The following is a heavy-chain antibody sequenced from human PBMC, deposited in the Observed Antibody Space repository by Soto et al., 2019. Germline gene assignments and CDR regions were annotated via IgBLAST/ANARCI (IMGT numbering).Heavy chain of an antibody. Sequence: GDSLKISCNGSGYSFTSYWIGCVRQMPGKDLEWMGIIYPGDSDTRYSPSFQGQVTISADKSISTAYLQWSSLKASDTAMYYCARQVVGSSYYYGMDVWGQGTTVTVSS. D-gene: IGHD3-22*01. CDR2: IYPGDSDT. CDR1: GYSFTSYW. J-gene: IGHJ6*02. CDR3: ARQVVGSSYYYGMDV. V-gene: IGHV5-51*01.